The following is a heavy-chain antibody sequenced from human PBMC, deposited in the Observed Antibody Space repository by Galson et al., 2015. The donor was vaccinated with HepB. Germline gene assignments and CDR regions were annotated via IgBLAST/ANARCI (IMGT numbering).Heavy chain of an antibody. CDR3: ARDPTEITIFGVSPDAFDI. D-gene: IGHD3-3*01. V-gene: IGHV1-2*02. Sequence: SVKVSCKASGYTFTGYYMHWVRQAPGQGLEWMGWVNPNSGDTNYAQKFQGRVTMTRDTSISPAYMELSRLRSDDTAVYYCARDPTEITIFGVSPDAFDIWGQGTMVTVSS. CDR1: GYTFTGYY. J-gene: IGHJ3*02. CDR2: VNPNSGDT.